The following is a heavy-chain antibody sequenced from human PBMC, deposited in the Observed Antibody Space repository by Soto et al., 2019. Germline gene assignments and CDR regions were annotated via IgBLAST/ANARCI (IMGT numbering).Heavy chain of an antibody. CDR1: GFTFSSYA. CDR2: ISGSGGST. J-gene: IGHJ4*02. CDR3: ARAGWYRFDY. V-gene: IGHV3-23*01. D-gene: IGHD6-19*01. Sequence: PGGSLRLSCAASGFTFSSYAMSWVRQAPGKGLEWVSAISGSGGSTNYADSVKGRFTISRDNAKNTLYLQMNSLRVEDTAVYYCARAGWYRFDYWGQGTLVTVSS.